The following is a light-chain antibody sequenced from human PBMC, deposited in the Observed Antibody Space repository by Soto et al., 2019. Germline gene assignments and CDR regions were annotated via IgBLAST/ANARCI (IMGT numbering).Light chain of an antibody. V-gene: IGKV1-9*01. Sequence: SPLTQSPPSLTTSLGDRSTITCRASQGISSYLAWYQQKPGKAPNLLIYAASTLQNGVPSRFSGSGSGTDFTLTISSLQPEDFATYYCQQLNSYPITFGQGTRLEVK. CDR3: QQLNSYPIT. J-gene: IGKJ5*01. CDR2: AAS. CDR1: QGISSY.